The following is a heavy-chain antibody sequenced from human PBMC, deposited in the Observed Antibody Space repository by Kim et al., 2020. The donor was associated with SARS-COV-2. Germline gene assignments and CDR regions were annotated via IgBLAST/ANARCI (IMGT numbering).Heavy chain of an antibody. CDR3: ARDGVAYCSSTSCSTSDDAFDI. CDR2: IILIIRYI. V-gene: IGHV3-21*01. Sequence: GGSLRLSCAASGFTFSSYSMNWVRQAPGKWLEFVSSIILIIRYIYYADSVKGRFTISRDNAKHSLYLQMNSLRAEDTAVYYCARDGVAYCSSTSCSTSDDAFDIWGQGTMVTVSS. J-gene: IGHJ3*02. CDR1: GFTFSSYS. D-gene: IGHD2-2*01.